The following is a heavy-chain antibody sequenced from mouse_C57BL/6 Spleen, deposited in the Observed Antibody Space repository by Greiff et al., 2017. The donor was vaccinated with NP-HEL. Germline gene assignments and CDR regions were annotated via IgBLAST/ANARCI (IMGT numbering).Heavy chain of an antibody. CDR2: IYPSDSET. J-gene: IGHJ4*01. CDR1: GYTFTSYW. D-gene: IGHD2-5*01. V-gene: IGHV1-61*01. Sequence: QVQLQQPGAELVRPGSSVKLSCKASGYTFTSYWMDWVKQRPGQGLEWIGNIYPSDSETHYNQKFKDKATLTVDKSSSTAYMQLSSLTSEDSAVYYCARRSNWYAMDYWGQGTSVTVSS. CDR3: ARRSNWYAMDY.